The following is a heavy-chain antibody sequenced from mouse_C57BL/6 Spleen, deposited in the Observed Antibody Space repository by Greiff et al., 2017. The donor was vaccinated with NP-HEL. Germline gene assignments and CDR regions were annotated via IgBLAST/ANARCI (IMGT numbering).Heavy chain of an antibody. CDR3: AREGYYYGSSHWYFDV. CDR2: IDPSDSYT. V-gene: IGHV1-59*01. Sequence: QVQLQQPGAELVRPGTSVKLSCKASGYTFTSYWMHWVKQRPGQGLEWIGVIDPSDSYTNYNQKFKGKATLTVDTSSSTAYMQLSSLTSEDSAVYYCAREGYYYGSSHWYFDVWGTGTTVTVSS. CDR1: GYTFTSYW. J-gene: IGHJ1*03. D-gene: IGHD1-1*01.